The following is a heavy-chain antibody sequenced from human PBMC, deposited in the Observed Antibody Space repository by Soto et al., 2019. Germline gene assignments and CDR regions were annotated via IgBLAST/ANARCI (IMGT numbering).Heavy chain of an antibody. D-gene: IGHD3-22*01. CDR3: AKALFYYDSSGYDY. Sequence: GGSLRLSCAASGFTFSSYAMSWVRQAPGKGLEWVSAISGSGGSTYYAESVKGRFTISRDNSKNTLYLQMNSLRAEDTAVFFCAKALFYYDSSGYDYWGQGTLVTVSS. CDR1: GFTFSSYA. J-gene: IGHJ4*02. V-gene: IGHV3-23*01. CDR2: ISGSGGST.